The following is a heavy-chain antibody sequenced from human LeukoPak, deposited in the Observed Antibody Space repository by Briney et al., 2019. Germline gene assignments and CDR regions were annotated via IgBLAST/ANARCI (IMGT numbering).Heavy chain of an antibody. J-gene: IGHJ4*02. CDR3: ARSYGAGRFDY. CDR2: INSDGSST. D-gene: IGHD1-26*01. V-gene: IGHV3-74*01. CDR1: GFTFSSYW. Sequence: GGSLRFSCAASGFTFSSYWMHWVRQAPGKGLVWVSRINSDGSSTSYADSVKGRFTISRDNAKNTLYLQMNSLRAEDTAVYYCARSYGAGRFDYWGQGTLVTVSS.